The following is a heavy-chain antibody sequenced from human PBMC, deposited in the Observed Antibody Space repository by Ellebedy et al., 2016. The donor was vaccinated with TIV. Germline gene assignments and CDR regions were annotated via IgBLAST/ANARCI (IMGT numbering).Heavy chain of an antibody. CDR1: GYSFTSYW. V-gene: IGHV5-51*01. J-gene: IGHJ5*02. CDR2: IYAGDSDT. CDR3: ARRFGELSFDP. Sequence: GESLKISCKGSGYSFTSYWIGWVRQMPGKGLEWMGIIYAGDSDTRYSPSFQGQVTISAEKSINTAYRQWSSLKASDTAMYYCARRFGELSFDPWGQGTLVTVSS. D-gene: IGHD3-10*01.